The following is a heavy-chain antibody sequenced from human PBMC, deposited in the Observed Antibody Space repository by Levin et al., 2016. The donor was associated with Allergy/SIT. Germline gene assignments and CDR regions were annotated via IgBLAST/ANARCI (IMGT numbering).Heavy chain of an antibody. J-gene: IGHJ4*02. CDR3: AKDLPRYSGYVDLRY. V-gene: IGHV3-23*01. Sequence: GESLKISCAASGFTFSSYSMNWVRQAPGKGLEWVSAISGSGGSTYYADSVKGRFTISRDNSKNTLYLQMNSLRAEDTAVYYCAKDLPRYSGYVDLRYWGQGTLVTVSS. CDR1: GFTFSSYS. CDR2: ISGSGGST. D-gene: IGHD5-12*01.